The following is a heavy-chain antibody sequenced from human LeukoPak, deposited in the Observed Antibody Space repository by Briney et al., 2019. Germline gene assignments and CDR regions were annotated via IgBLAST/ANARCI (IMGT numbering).Heavy chain of an antibody. V-gene: IGHV3-15*01. D-gene: IGHD3-22*01. CDR1: GFTFSNAW. J-gene: IGHJ1*01. CDR3: TNRAYYYDSSGYKYFQH. CDR2: IKSKTDGGTT. Sequence: PGGSLRLSCAASGFTFSNAWVTWVRQAPGKGLEWVGRIKSKTDGGTTDYAAPVKGRFTISRDDSKNTPYLQMNSLKTEDTAVYYCTNRAYYYDSSGYKYFQHWGQGTLVTVSS.